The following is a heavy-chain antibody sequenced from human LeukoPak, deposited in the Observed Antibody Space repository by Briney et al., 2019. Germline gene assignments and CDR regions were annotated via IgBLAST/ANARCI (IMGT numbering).Heavy chain of an antibody. V-gene: IGHV4-30-2*01. CDR2: IYHSGST. D-gene: IGHD6-13*01. Sequence: SETLSLTCAVSGGSISSGGYSWSWIRQPPGKGLEWIGYIYHSGSTYYNPSLKSRVTISVDRSKNQFSLKLSSVTAADTAVYYCARKGGDSSSWYSSTREYYFDYWGQGTLVTVSS. CDR1: GGSISSGGYS. J-gene: IGHJ4*02. CDR3: ARKGGDSSSWYSSTREYYFDY.